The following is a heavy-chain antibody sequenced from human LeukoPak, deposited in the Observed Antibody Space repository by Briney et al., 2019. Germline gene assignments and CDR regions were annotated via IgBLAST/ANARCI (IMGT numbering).Heavy chain of an antibody. D-gene: IGHD2-8*01. CDR1: GGSISNYY. CDR2: IYHSGST. J-gene: IGHJ6*02. CDR3: ARATYCSNGVCRIYGMDV. Sequence: SETLSLTCTVSGGSISNYYWSWIRQPPGKGLEWIGYIYHSGSTNHNPSLRSRLTISVDTSKNQFSPKLRSVTAADTAVYYCARATYCSNGVCRIYGMDVWGQGTTVTVSS. V-gene: IGHV4-59*01.